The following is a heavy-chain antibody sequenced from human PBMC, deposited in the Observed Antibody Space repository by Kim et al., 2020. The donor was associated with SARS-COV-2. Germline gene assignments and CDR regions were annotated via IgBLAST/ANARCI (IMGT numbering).Heavy chain of an antibody. CDR3: AREWGY. D-gene: IGHD1-26*01. V-gene: IGHV3-7*01. J-gene: IGHJ4*02. CDR2: RDGSER. Sequence: RDGSERYYLHSVKGRFTISRGNAKNSLYLQMNSLRADDTAVYYCAREWGYWGQGTLVTVSS.